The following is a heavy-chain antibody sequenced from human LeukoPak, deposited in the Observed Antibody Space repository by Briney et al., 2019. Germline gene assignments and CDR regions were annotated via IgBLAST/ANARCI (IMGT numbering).Heavy chain of an antibody. D-gene: IGHD3-22*01. CDR3: ARAGYYYDSSGYYEV. Sequence: SETLSLTCTVSGGSVSSGSYYWSWIRQPPGKGLEWIGYIHYSGSTNYNPSPKSRVTISVDTSKNQFSLKLSSVTAADTAVYYCARAGYYYDSSGYYEVWGQGTPVTVSS. CDR1: GGSVSSGSYY. CDR2: IHYSGST. V-gene: IGHV4-61*01. J-gene: IGHJ4*02.